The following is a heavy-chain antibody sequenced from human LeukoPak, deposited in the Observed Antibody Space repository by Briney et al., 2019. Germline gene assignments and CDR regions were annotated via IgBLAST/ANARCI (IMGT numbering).Heavy chain of an antibody. V-gene: IGHV4-61*01. Sequence: KPSETLFLTCTVSGCYVSSGSYYWSWIRQPPGKGLEWIGHIYYSGSTNYNPSLKSRVTISVDTSKNQFSLKLSSVTAADTAVYYCARVPSITIFGVVTPYYFDYWGQGTLVTVSS. CDR1: GCYVSSGSYY. D-gene: IGHD3-3*01. J-gene: IGHJ4*02. CDR2: IYYSGST. CDR3: ARVPSITIFGVVTPYYFDY.